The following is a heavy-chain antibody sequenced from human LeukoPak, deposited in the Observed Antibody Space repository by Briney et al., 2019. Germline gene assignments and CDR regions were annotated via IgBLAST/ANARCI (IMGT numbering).Heavy chain of an antibody. V-gene: IGHV1-69*13. D-gene: IGHD6-13*01. CDR1: GGTFSSYA. CDR3: VMMYSSSWYVNYFDY. J-gene: IGHJ4*02. Sequence: SVKVSCKASGGTFSSYAFSWVRQAPGQGLEWLGGIIPIFGTANYVQQFQGRVTITADEFTSPDHMELRTLRSESTAHYYCVMMYSSSWYVNYFDYWGQGTLVTVSS. CDR2: IIPIFGTA.